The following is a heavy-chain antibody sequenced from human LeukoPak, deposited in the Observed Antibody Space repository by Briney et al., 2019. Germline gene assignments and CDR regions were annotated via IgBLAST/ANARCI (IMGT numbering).Heavy chain of an antibody. CDR2: IYHSGGT. CDR3: ARVGYSDSTVFDY. CDR1: GGSITGYY. Sequence: SETLSLTCIVSGGSITGYYWSWIRQPPGKGLEWIGYIYHSGGTNYSPSLESRVSISVDTSKNQFSLRLSSVTAADTAVYFCARVGYSDSTVFDYWGQGTLVTVSS. J-gene: IGHJ4*02. D-gene: IGHD2-2*01. V-gene: IGHV4-59*01.